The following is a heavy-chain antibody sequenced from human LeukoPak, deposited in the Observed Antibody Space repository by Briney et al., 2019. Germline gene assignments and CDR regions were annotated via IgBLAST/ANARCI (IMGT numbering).Heavy chain of an antibody. CDR1: GGSISSYY. CDR2: IYYSGST. D-gene: IGHD6-13*01. Sequence: PSETLSLTCTVSGGSISSYYWSWIRQPPGKGLEWIGYIYYSGSTNYNPSLKSRVTISVDTSKNQFSLKLSSVTAADTAVYYCARAEGSSWPVYYYGMDVWGQGTTVTVSS. J-gene: IGHJ6*02. V-gene: IGHV4-59*01. CDR3: ARAEGSSWPVYYYGMDV.